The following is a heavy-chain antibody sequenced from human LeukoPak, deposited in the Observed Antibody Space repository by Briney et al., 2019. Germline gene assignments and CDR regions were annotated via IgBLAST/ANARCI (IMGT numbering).Heavy chain of an antibody. CDR1: GFTFSSYA. CDR2: ISGSGGST. J-gene: IGHJ4*02. Sequence: GGSLRLSCAASGFTFSSYAMSWVRQAPGKGLEWVSAISGSGGSTYYADSVKGRLTISRDNSKNTLYLQMNSLRAEDTAVYYCAKDSNWSLVGGYWGQGTLVTVSS. V-gene: IGHV3-23*01. D-gene: IGHD7-27*01. CDR3: AKDSNWSLVGGY.